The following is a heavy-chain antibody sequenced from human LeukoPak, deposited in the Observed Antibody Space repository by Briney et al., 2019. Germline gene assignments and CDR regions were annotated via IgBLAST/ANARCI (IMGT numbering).Heavy chain of an antibody. D-gene: IGHD3-9*01. V-gene: IGHV3-64*01. CDR1: GFTFSSYA. Sequence: PGGSLRLSCAASGFTFSSYAMHWVRQAPGKGLEYVSAISSNGGSTYYANSVKGRFTISRDNSKNTLYLQMGSLRAEDMAVYYCARVSSYFDQGTFDYYYYGMDVWGQGTTVAVSS. J-gene: IGHJ6*02. CDR2: ISSNGGST. CDR3: ARVSSYFDQGTFDYYYYGMDV.